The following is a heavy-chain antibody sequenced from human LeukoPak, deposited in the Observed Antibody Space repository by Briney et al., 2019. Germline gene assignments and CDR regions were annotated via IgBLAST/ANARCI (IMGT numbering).Heavy chain of an antibody. Sequence: PGGSLRLSCAASGFTVSSNYMSWVRQAPGKGLEWVSVIYSCGSTYYADSVKGRFTISRDNSKNTLYLQINSLRAEGTAVYYCARVRNGGYCSSTSYEFDYWGQGTLVTVSS. CDR3: ARVRNGGYCSSTSYEFDY. CDR1: GFTVSSNY. J-gene: IGHJ4*02. D-gene: IGHD2-2*01. V-gene: IGHV3-66*03. CDR2: IYSCGST.